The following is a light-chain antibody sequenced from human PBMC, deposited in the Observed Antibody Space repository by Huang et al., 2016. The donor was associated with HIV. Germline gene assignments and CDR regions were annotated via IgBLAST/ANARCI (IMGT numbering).Light chain of an antibody. V-gene: IGKV1-39*01. CDR2: GAS. J-gene: IGKJ1*01. Sequence: DIQLTQSPSSLSASVGDRVTITCRASQTITTYLNWYQQKPGKAPHLLIYGASNLQSGVPSRFSGSGSGTDFTLIISGLQPEDFETYYCQQTYTFPAFGRGTKVEIK. CDR1: QTITTY. CDR3: QQTYTFPA.